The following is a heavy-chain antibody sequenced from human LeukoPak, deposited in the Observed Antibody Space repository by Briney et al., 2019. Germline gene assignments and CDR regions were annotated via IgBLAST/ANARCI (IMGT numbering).Heavy chain of an antibody. Sequence: GGSLRLSCAASGFTSSSFWMSWVRQAPGKGLEWVANIKQDGSEKYYVDSVKGRFTISRDNAKNSLYLQMNSLRAEDTAVYYCARDSDVPFDYWGQGTLVTVSS. J-gene: IGHJ4*02. V-gene: IGHV3-7*01. CDR1: GFTSSSFW. D-gene: IGHD3-16*01. CDR2: IKQDGSEK. CDR3: ARDSDVPFDY.